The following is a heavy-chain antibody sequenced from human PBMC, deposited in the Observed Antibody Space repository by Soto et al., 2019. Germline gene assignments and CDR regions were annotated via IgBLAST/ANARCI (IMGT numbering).Heavy chain of an antibody. V-gene: IGHV5-51*01. CDR1: GFSFTSYW. CDR3: VRPRGPYYYYYGVDA. CDR2: IYPGDSNT. Sequence: GESLKISCKASGFSFTSYWIGWVRQKPGKGLEWMGIIYPGDSNTRYSPSFQGQVTISADKSISSAYLQWSSLKASDTAMYYCVRPRGPYYYYYGVDAWGQGTTVTVSS. D-gene: IGHD6-25*01. J-gene: IGHJ6*02.